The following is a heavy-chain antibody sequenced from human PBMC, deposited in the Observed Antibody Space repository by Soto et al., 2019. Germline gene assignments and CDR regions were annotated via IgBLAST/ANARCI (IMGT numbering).Heavy chain of an antibody. V-gene: IGHV3-23*01. CDR1: GFTFSSYA. J-gene: IGHJ4*02. CDR2: ISGSGGST. CDR3: AKDQLFRGPDIAVAGTPGFDY. Sequence: GGSLRLSCAASGFTFSSYAMSWVRQAPGKGLEWVSAISGSGGSTYYADSVKGRFTISRDNSKNTLYLQMNSLRAEDTAVYYCAKDQLFRGPDIAVAGTPGFDYWGQGTLVTVSS. D-gene: IGHD6-19*01.